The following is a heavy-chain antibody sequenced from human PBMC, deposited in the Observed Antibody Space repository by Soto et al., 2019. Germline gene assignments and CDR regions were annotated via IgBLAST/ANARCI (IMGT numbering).Heavy chain of an antibody. J-gene: IGHJ4*02. Sequence: PSETLSLTCTASGGSVSSGSYYWSWIRQPPGKGLEWIGYIYYSGSTNYNPSLKSRVTISVDTSKNQFSLKLSSVTAADTAVYYCARVGRGYSYGLFNFDYWGQGTLVTVSS. CDR3: ARVGRGYSYGLFNFDY. CDR2: IYYSGST. D-gene: IGHD5-18*01. V-gene: IGHV4-61*01. CDR1: GGSVSSGSYY.